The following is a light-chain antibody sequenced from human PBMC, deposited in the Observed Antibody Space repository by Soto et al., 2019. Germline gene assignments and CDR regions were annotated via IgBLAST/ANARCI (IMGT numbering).Light chain of an antibody. CDR1: QGISTY. J-gene: IGKJ5*01. V-gene: IGKV1-9*01. CDR3: QHMLSYPFT. CDR2: APS. Sequence: DIHLTQSPSFLSASLLYRVTLTCRASQGISTYLPCNQQKPAKAPKLLIYAPSTVQSGVPLGFGGVGSGTSFTLTTTNLHPEDFATYYGQHMLSYPFTFGKGPRLEIK.